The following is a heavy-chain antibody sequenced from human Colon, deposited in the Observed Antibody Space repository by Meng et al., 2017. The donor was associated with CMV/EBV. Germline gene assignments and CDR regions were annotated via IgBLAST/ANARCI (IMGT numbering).Heavy chain of an antibody. CDR3: ARSPEYCSGGSCFYYYGMDV. J-gene: IGHJ6*02. CDR1: GFSLNTYS. Sequence: GGSLRLSCAASGFSLNTYSMNWIRQAPGKGLEWVASISISSSYTYYADSVKGRFTISRDNAKNSSYLQMTSLRAEDTAMYYCARSPEYCSGGSCFYYYGMDVWGRGTTVTVSS. V-gene: IGHV3-21*04. CDR2: ISISSSYT. D-gene: IGHD2-15*01.